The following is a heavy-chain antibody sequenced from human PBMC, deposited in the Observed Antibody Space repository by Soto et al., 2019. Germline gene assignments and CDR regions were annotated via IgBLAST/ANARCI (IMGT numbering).Heavy chain of an antibody. CDR2: IIPIFGTA. D-gene: IGHD5-12*01. CDR3: ARGNHRWLQLWYFDL. V-gene: IGHV1-69*13. CDR1: GGTFSSYT. J-gene: IGHJ2*01. Sequence: PVKVSCKASGGTFSSYTISWVRQAPGQGLEWMGGIIPIFGTANYAQKFQGRVTITADESTSTAYMELSSLRSEDTAVYYCARGNHRWLQLWYFDLWGRGTLVTVS.